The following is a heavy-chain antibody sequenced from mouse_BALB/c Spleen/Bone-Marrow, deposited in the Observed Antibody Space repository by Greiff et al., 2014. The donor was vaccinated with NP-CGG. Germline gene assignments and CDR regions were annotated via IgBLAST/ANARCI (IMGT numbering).Heavy chain of an antibody. CDR3: AEITTAAYYVMDY. D-gene: IGHD1-2*01. CDR2: IDPANGNT. Sequence: VQLQQSGAELVKPGASVKLSCTASGFNIEDTYMHWVKQRPEQGLEWIGRIDPANGNTKYDPKFQGKATIPADTSSNTAYLQLSSLPSEDTAVYYCAEITTAAYYVMDYWGQGTSVTVSS. CDR1: GFNIEDTY. J-gene: IGHJ4*01. V-gene: IGHV14-3*02.